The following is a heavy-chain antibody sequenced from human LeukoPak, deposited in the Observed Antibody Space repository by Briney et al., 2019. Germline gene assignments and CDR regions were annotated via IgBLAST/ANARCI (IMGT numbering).Heavy chain of an antibody. V-gene: IGHV3-21*06. J-gene: IGHJ4*02. CDR3: ARVAGRGGVIVEYYFDH. CDR2: ISSISSYI. CDR1: GFTFSSYS. D-gene: IGHD3-16*02. Sequence: GGSLRLSCATSGFTFSSYSMNWVRQAPGKGLEWVSFISSISSYIYYADSVKGRFIISRDNARNSLYLQMNSLRAEDTAVYYCARVAGRGGVIVEYYFDHWGQGTLVTVSS.